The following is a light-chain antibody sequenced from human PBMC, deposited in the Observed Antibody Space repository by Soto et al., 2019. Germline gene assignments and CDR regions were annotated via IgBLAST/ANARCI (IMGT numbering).Light chain of an antibody. J-gene: IGKJ4*01. CDR3: QQYGRSPLT. V-gene: IGKV3-20*01. CDR2: SSS. Sequence: EIGLTQSPGTLSLSPGERAILSGRASQSLRSDFLAWYQQKPGQAPRLLIYSSSNSATGIPDRFSGSGSGTDFTLTISRLEPADFAVYYCQQYGRSPLTFGGGTKVDIK. CDR1: QSLRSDF.